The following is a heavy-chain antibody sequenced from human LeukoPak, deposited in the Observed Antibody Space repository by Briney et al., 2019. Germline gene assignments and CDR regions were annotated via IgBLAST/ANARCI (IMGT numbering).Heavy chain of an antibody. CDR3: ARSPYCSSTSCYEDYYGMDV. CDR2: IYYSGST. D-gene: IGHD2-2*01. J-gene: IGHJ6*02. Sequence: SETLSLTCTVSGGSISSYYWSWVRQPPGKGLEGIGYIYYSGSTNYNPSLTSRVTISVDTSKNQFSLKLSSVTAADTAVYYCARSPYCSSTSCYEDYYGMDVWGQGTAVTVSS. CDR1: GGSISSYY. V-gene: IGHV4-59*01.